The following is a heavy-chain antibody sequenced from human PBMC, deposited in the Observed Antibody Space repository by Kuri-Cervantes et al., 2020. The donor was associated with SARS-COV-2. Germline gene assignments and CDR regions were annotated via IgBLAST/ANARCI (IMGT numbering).Heavy chain of an antibody. V-gene: IGHV4-59*12. CDR3: ARGTVAGDNDY. J-gene: IGHJ4*02. D-gene: IGHD6-19*01. CDR1: GGSISSYY. CDR2: IHYSGNT. Sequence: SETLSLTCTVPGGSISSYYWSWIRQPPGKGLEWIGYIHYSGNTNYNPSLKSRVTISADTSKNQFSLQLNSVTPEDTAVYYCARGTVAGDNDYWGQGTLVTVSS.